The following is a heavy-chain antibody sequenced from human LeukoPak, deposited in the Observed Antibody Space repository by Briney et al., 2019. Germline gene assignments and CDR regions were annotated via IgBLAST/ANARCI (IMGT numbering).Heavy chain of an antibody. CDR3: ARGRPGDYFDY. CDR1: GYTFTGYF. CDR2: INPNSGGT. D-gene: IGHD6-25*01. V-gene: IGHV1-2*02. J-gene: IGHJ4*02. Sequence: ASVKVSCKASGYTFTGYFMHWVRQAPGLGLEWMGWINPNSGGTSYLQNFQGRVTMTRDTSISTAYMDLSRLRSDDTAVYYCARGRPGDYFDYWGQGTLVTVSP.